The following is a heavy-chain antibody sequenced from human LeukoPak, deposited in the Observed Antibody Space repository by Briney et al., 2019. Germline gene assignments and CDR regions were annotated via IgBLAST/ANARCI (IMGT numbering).Heavy chain of an antibody. V-gene: IGHV1-69*01. CDR3: ARGGPDIVVVPAAKRVYNWFDP. CDR1: GGTFSSYA. Sequence: SVKVSCXASGGTFSSYAISWVRQARGQGLEWMAGIIPILGTANYAQKFQGRVTITADESTSTAYMELSSLRSEDTAVYYCARGGPDIVVVPAAKRVYNWFDPWGQGTLVTVSS. J-gene: IGHJ5*02. CDR2: IIPILGTA. D-gene: IGHD2-2*01.